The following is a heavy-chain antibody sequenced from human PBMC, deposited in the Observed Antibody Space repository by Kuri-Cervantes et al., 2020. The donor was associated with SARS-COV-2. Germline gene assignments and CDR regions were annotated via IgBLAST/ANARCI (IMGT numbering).Heavy chain of an antibody. CDR2: VSHSGTII. D-gene: IGHD1-26*01. V-gene: IGHV3-11*01. J-gene: IGHJ5*02. CDR1: GFAFGDYY. Sequence: GGSLRLSCAASGFAFGDYYMSWIRQAPGKRLEWVSYVSHSGTIIYQADSVKGRFTISRDNAKNSLYLQMNSLRGEDTAVYYCARDGTAGGSYNWFDPWGQGTLVTVSS. CDR3: ARDGTAGGSYNWFDP.